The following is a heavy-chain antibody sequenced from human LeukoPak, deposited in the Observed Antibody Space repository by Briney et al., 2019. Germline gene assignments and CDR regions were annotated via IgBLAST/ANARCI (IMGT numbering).Heavy chain of an antibody. J-gene: IGHJ4*02. D-gene: IGHD5-12*01. CDR3: AKDRRSSGYDYKGYYLDY. CDR1: GFTFSSYA. CDR2: ISGSGGST. V-gene: IGHV3-23*01. Sequence: GGSLRLSCAASGFTFSSYAMSWVRQAPGKGLEWVSAISGSGGSTYYADSVKGRFTISRDNSKNTLYLQMNSLRAEDTAVYYCAKDRRSSGYDYKGYYLDYWGQGTLVTVSS.